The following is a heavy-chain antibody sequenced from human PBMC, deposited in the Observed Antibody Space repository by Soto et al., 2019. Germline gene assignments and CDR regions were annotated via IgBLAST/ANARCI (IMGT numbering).Heavy chain of an antibody. D-gene: IGHD3-16*01. Sequence: QVQLQESGPGLVKPSQPLSLTCTVSGGSISSADYYWNWIRQPPGKGLEWIGYISYSGSTYYNPSLKSRITISLDTSKNQFSLKLSSVTAADTAVYYCARSSNYDKPFDIWGQGAMVTVSS. CDR3: ARSSNYDKPFDI. CDR2: ISYSGST. CDR1: GGSISSADYY. V-gene: IGHV4-30-4*01. J-gene: IGHJ3*02.